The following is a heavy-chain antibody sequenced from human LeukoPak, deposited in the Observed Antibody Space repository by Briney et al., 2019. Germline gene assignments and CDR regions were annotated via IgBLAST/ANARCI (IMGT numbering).Heavy chain of an antibody. Sequence: PGGSLRLSCAASGFTFSSYGMHWVRQAPGKGLEWVAVISYDGSNKYYTDSVKGRFTISRDNSKNTLYLQMNSLRAEDTAVYYCARAGYSMDTEYFQHWGQGTLVVVSS. V-gene: IGHV3-30*03. CDR3: ARAGYSMDTEYFQH. CDR1: GFTFSSYG. D-gene: IGHD5-18*01. J-gene: IGHJ1*01. CDR2: ISYDGSNK.